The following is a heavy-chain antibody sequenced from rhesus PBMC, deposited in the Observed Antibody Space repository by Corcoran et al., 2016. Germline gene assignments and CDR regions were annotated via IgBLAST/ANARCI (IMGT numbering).Heavy chain of an antibody. D-gene: IGHD3-3*01. J-gene: IGHJ4*01. CDR3: ARDRRWYYNIWTGENYFDY. Sequence: QVQLQESGPGVVKPSETLSLTCAVSGGSISDSYRWSWIRQPPGKGLEWIGSIYGSSTSTNYNPSLKSRFTISKDTSKNHFSLKLSSVTAADTAVYYCARDRRWYYNIWTGENYFDYWGQGVLVTVSS. V-gene: IGHV4S10*01. CDR2: IYGSSTST. CDR1: GGSISDSYR.